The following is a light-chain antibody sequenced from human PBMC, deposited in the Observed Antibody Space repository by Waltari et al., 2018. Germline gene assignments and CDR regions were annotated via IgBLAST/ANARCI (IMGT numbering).Light chain of an antibody. Sequence: QSVLTQPPSVSGAPGQRIPIPCTASSSNFGAGYDVLWYRQLPGTAPKLLIYGNDKRPSGVPDRFSGSKSGTSASLGITGLQAEDEADYYCQSYDTSLRAVFGGGTKVIVL. V-gene: IGLV1-40*01. CDR1: SSNFGAGYD. J-gene: IGLJ2*01. CDR3: QSYDTSLRAV. CDR2: GND.